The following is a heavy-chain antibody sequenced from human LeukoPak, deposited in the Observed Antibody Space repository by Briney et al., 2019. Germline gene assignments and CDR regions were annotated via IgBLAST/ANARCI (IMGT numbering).Heavy chain of an antibody. CDR1: GFTFSNYG. CDR2: ISSSSSTI. V-gene: IGHV3-48*01. D-gene: IGHD2-15*01. CDR3: ARERAGVVVVAATLAFDI. J-gene: IGHJ3*02. Sequence: GGSLRLSCAASGFTFSNYGMNWVRQAPGKGLEWVSYISSSSSTIYYADSVKGRFTISRDNAKNSLYLQMNSLRAEDTAVYYCARERAGVVVVAATLAFDIWGQGTMVTVSS.